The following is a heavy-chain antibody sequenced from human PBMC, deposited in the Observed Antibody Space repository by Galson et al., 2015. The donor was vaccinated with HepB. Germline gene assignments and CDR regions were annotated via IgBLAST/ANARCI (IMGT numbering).Heavy chain of an antibody. V-gene: IGHV1-69*08. CDR2: IIPVLDTT. Sequence: SVKVSCKASGGAFDKYNFNWVRQAPGQGLEWMGKIIPVLDTTKYAQKFQGRVTITADTSTSTAYMELSSLRSDDTALYYCARSHYYDSSPFDSWGQGTLVTVSS. CDR3: ARSHYYDSSPFDS. J-gene: IGHJ4*02. D-gene: IGHD3-22*01. CDR1: GGAFDKYN.